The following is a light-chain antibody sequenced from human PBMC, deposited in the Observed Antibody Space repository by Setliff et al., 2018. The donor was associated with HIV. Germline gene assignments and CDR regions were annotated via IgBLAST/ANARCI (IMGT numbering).Light chain of an antibody. CDR3: SSNTSSSPLYV. V-gene: IGLV2-14*01. CDR1: SSDVGDFQS. CDR2: EIN. Sequence: QSALTQPASVSGSPGQSITISCTGISSDVGDFQSVSWYQQHPGKAPKLMIYEINDRPSGVSNRLSGSKSGNTASLTISRLQAEDEADYFCSSNTSSSPLYVFATGTK. J-gene: IGLJ1*01.